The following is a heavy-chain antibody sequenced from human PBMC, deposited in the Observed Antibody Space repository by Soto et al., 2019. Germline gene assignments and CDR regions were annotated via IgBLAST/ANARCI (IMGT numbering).Heavy chain of an antibody. CDR3: AKASSWYPYFAY. D-gene: IGHD6-13*01. J-gene: IGHJ4*02. Sequence: GGSLRLSCTASGFTFSSYAMNWVRQAPGKGLEWVSGITGSGGSTYYADSVKGRFTISRDNSKNTLYLQMNSLRAEDTAVYYCAKASSWYPYFAYWGQGTLVTVSS. CDR1: GFTFSSYA. CDR2: ITGSGGST. V-gene: IGHV3-23*01.